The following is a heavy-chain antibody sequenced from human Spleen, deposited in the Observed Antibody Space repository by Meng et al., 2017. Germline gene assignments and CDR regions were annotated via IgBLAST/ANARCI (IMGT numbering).Heavy chain of an antibody. CDR2: IYYSGTT. J-gene: IGHJ5*01. D-gene: IGHD3-10*01. CDR3: ARGRGRGSPNWFDA. CDR1: GGSISSGGYY. Sequence: QVQLQESGPGLVKPSQTLSLTGTVSGGSISSGGYYWSWIRQHPGKGLECIGYIYYSGTTNYKPSLKRRITISVDTAKNQFSLKLNSVTAADTAVYYCARGRGRGSPNWFDAWGHGTLVTVSS. V-gene: IGHV4-31*03.